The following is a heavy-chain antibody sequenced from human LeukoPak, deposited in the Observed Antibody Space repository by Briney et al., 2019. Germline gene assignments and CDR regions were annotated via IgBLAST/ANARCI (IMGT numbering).Heavy chain of an antibody. V-gene: IGHV1-69*04. J-gene: IGHJ4*02. CDR3: ARDAYYGSEGGGY. Sequence: SVKVSCKASGGTFSSYAISWVRQAPGQGLEWMGRIIPILGIANYAQRFQGRVTITADKSTSTAYMGLSSLRSEDTAVYYCARDAYYGSEGGGYWGQGTLVTVSS. CDR1: GGTFSSYA. D-gene: IGHD3-10*01. CDR2: IIPILGIA.